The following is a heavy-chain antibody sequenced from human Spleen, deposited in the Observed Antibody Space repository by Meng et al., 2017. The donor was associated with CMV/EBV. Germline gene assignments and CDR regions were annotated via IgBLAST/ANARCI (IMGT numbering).Heavy chain of an antibody. V-gene: IGHV4-34*01. J-gene: IGHJ6*02. CDR2: INHRGST. Sequence: GSLRLSCAASGFTFSSYAMSWVRQAPGKGLEWIGEINHRGSTNYTPSLKSRVTISVDTSKNHFFLKMSSVTAADTAVYYCARGPVYESGEGYSYYYGMDVWGQGSAGHRLL. CDR3: ARGPVYESGEGYSYYYGMDV. CDR1: GFTFSSYA. D-gene: IGHD3-16*01.